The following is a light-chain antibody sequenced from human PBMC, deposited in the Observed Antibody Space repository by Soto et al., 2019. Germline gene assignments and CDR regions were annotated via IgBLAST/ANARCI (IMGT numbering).Light chain of an antibody. CDR1: SSDVGGYNY. CDR2: EVS. J-gene: IGLJ1*01. CDR3: SSYAASTYV. V-gene: IGLV2-8*01. Sequence: QSALPQLPSATGSPGQSVTISCTGTSSDVGGYNYVSWYQQHPGKAPKLIIYEVSKRPSGVPDRFSGSKSGNTASLTVSGLQTEDEADYYCSSYAASTYVFGTGTKVTVL.